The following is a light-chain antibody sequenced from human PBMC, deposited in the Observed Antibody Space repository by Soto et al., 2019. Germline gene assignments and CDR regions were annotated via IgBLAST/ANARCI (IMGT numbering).Light chain of an antibody. J-gene: IGKJ5*01. CDR3: QQYNSYWT. V-gene: IGKV1-5*01. CDR2: DAS. Sequence: DIQMSQSPSTQSASVGDGVTITCRASHSISSWLAWYQQKPGKAPKLLIYDASSLESGVPSRFSGSGSGKEFTLTISSLQPDDFATYYCQQYNSYWTFGQGTRLEIK. CDR1: HSISSW.